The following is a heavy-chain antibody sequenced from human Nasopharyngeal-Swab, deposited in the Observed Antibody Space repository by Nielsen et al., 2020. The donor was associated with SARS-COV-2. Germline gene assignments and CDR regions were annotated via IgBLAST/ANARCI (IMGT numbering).Heavy chain of an antibody. J-gene: IGHJ4*02. CDR1: GGSISSGGFS. CDR2: IYHSGSA. Sequence: SETLSLTCAVSGGSISSGGFSWSWIRQPPGQGLEWIGYIYHSGSAYYNPSLKRRVTISVDSSKNQFSLKLSSVTAADTAVYYCARGFSTKNYWGSAQYYFDYWGQGTLVTVSS. V-gene: IGHV4-30-2*01. CDR3: ARGFSTKNYWGSAQYYFDY. D-gene: IGHD7-27*01.